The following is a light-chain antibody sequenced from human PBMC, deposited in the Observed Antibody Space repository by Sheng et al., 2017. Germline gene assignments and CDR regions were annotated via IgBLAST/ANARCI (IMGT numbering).Light chain of an antibody. CDR2: AAS. CDR3: QQTYTFPYT. J-gene: IGKJ2*01. CDR1: QGISSY. Sequence: AIRMTQSPSSFSASTGDRVTITCRASQGISSYLAWYQQKPGKAPKLMIYAASNLQSGVPSRFSGSGSGTDFTLTIGSLQPEDSATYFCQQTYTFPYTFGQGTKLDMK. V-gene: IGKV1-8*01.